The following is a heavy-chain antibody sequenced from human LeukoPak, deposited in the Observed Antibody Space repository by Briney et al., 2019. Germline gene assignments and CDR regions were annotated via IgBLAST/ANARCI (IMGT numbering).Heavy chain of an antibody. CDR1: GFTFDDYA. V-gene: IGHV3-43*02. CDR2: ISGDGGST. D-gene: IGHD5-24*01. J-gene: IGHJ4*02. CDR3: AKDIVGWGDDGHNSK. Sequence: GGSLRLSCAASGFTFDDYAMHWVRQAPGKGLEWVSLISGDGGSTYYADSVKGRFTISRDNSKNSLYLQMNSLRTEDTALYYCAKDIVGWGDDGHNSKWGQGTLVTVSS.